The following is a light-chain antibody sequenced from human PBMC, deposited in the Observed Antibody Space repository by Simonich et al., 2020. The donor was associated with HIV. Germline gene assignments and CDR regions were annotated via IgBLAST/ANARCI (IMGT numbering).Light chain of an antibody. V-gene: IGKV4-1*01. CDR1: QSVLYRSSNKDY. CDR2: WAS. J-gene: IGKJ2*01. Sequence: DIVMTQSPDSLAVSLGESATINCRSSQSVLYRSSNKDYLAWYQQKPGPPPKLLIYWASTRESGVPDRFSGSGSGTDFTLTISSLQAEDVAVYYCQQYYITPYTFGQGTKLEI. CDR3: QQYYITPYT.